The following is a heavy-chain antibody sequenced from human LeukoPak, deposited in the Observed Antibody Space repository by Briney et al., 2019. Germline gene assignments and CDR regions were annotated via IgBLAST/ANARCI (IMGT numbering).Heavy chain of an antibody. D-gene: IGHD6-19*01. CDR1: GGSISSSSYY. CDR3: ARLYSSGWYGDY. V-gene: IGHV4-39*01. Sequence: SETLSLTCTVSGGSISSSSYYWGWIRQPPGKGLEWIGSIYYSGSTYYNPSLKSRVTISVDTSKNQFSLKLSSVTAADTAVYHCARLYSSGWYGDYWGQGTLVTVSS. J-gene: IGHJ4*02. CDR2: IYYSGST.